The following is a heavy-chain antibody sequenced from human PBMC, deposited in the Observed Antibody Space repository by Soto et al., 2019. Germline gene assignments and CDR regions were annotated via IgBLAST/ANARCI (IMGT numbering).Heavy chain of an antibody. CDR3: GSGKIQMTQDRMGFYYYMDV. Sequence: QVQLVQSGAEVKKPGSSVRISCAASGATFNDYTFTWVRRAPGQGLEWMGRVIPLLDASNYAEKFQDRVRITADRSTSTVYMELIGLKSEDSAIYYCGSGKIQMTQDRMGFYYYMDVWGKGTTVTVSS. CDR2: VIPLLDAS. V-gene: IGHV1-69*08. J-gene: IGHJ6*03. D-gene: IGHD2-15*01. CDR1: GATFNDYT.